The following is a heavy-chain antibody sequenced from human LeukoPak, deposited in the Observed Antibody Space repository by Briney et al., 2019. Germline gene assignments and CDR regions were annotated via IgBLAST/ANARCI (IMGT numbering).Heavy chain of an antibody. CDR3: ATDKYVEWSSGFYGMDV. D-gene: IGHD3-3*01. CDR2: IIPISETA. Sequence: SVKVSCKASGGIFNNYVRPSWVRQAPGQGLEWMGGIIPISETADYAQRFQGRVTIIADESTSTAYMELSSLRSEDTAVYYCATDKYVEWSSGFYGMDVWGQGTTVMVSS. V-gene: IGHV1-69*13. CDR1: GGIFNNYV. J-gene: IGHJ6*02.